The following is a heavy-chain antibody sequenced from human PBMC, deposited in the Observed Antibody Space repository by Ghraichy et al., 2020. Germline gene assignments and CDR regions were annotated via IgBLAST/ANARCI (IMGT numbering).Heavy chain of an antibody. D-gene: IGHD2-15*01. CDR2: IIGSGGST. V-gene: IGHV3-23*01. CDR3: AKVSSGGSCYSCTLGYYYYGMDV. J-gene: IGHJ6*02. Sequence: GESLNISCAASGFSFSSYAMSWVRQAPGKGLEWVSVIIGSGGSTYYADSVKGRFTISRDNSKNTLYLQMNSLRAEDTAVYYCAKVSSGGSCYSCTLGYYYYGMDVWDQGTTVTVSS. CDR1: GFSFSSYA.